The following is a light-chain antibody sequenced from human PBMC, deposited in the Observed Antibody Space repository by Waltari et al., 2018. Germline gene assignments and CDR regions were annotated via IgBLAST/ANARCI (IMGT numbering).Light chain of an antibody. CDR3: LQAPIT. J-gene: IGKJ3*01. Sequence: DVVLTQSPLFLPVTLGQPASISCRSTQRLENTDGNTYLDWFLQRPGQSPRRLIYKVSGRDSGVPDSFSGIGSGSNFTLKISRVEAEDVVVYYCLQAPITFGPGTRVDIK. CDR1: QRLENTDGNTY. CDR2: KVS. V-gene: IGKV2-30*01.